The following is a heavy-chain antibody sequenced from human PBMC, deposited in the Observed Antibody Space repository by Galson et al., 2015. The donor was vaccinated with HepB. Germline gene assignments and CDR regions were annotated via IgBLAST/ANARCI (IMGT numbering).Heavy chain of an antibody. CDR1: GYAFTGYY. CDR3: ARDYYDYVWGSYTDFDY. V-gene: IGHV1-2*06. J-gene: IGHJ4*02. Sequence: SVKVSCKASGYAFTGYYMHWVRQAPGQGLEWMGRINPNSGGTNYAQKFQGRVTMTRDTSISTAYMELSRLRSDDTAVYYCARDYYDYVWGSYTDFDYWGQGTLVTVSS. D-gene: IGHD3-16*01. CDR2: INPNSGGT.